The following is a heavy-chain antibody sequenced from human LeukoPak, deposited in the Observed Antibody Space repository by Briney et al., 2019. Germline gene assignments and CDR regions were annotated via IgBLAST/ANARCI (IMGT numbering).Heavy chain of an antibody. CDR1: GFSFSSYA. J-gene: IGHJ4*02. Sequence: GGSLRLSCAASGFSFSSYAMSWVRQAPGKGLEWVSIISGSADSTYHADSVKGRLTISRDNSKNTLYLQMNSLRVEDTALYYCAKSGGYSYDYPLDSWGQGTLVTVSS. CDR3: AKSGGYSYDYPLDS. D-gene: IGHD5-18*01. CDR2: ISGSADST. V-gene: IGHV3-23*01.